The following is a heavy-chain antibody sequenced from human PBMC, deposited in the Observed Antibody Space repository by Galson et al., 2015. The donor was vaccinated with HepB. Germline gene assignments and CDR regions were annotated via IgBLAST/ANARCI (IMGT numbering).Heavy chain of an antibody. CDR1: GGSISSSSYY. CDR2: IYYSGST. Sequence: LSLTCTVSGGSISSSSYYWGWIRQPPGKGLEWIGSIYYSGSTYYNPSLKSRVTISVDTSKNQFSLKLSSVTAADTAVYYCASHCSSTSCQYYGMDVWGQGTTVTVSS. D-gene: IGHD2-2*01. J-gene: IGHJ6*02. V-gene: IGHV4-39*01. CDR3: ASHCSSTSCQYYGMDV.